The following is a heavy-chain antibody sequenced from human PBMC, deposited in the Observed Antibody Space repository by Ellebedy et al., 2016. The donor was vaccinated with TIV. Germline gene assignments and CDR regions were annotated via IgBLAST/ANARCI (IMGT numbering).Heavy chain of an antibody. V-gene: IGHV4-34*01. CDR1: GGSFSGSY. D-gene: IGHD6-13*01. J-gene: IGHJ4*02. Sequence: SETLSLXXAVYGGSFSGSYWSWIRQPPGKGLEWIGEINHSGSTNYNPSLKSRVTISVDTSKNQFSLKLSSVTAADTAVYYCARSKRYSSSRPTVYFDYWGQGTLVTVSS. CDR3: ARSKRYSSSRPTVYFDY. CDR2: INHSGST.